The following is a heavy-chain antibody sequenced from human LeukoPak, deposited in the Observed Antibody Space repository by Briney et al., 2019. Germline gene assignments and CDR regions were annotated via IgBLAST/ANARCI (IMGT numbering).Heavy chain of an antibody. D-gene: IGHD2-2*01. V-gene: IGHV4-4*09. J-gene: IGHJ6*03. Sequence: SETLSLTCTVSGGSISSYYWSWIRQPPGKGLEWTGYIYTSGSTNYNPSLKSRVTISVDTSKNQFSLKLSSVTAADTAVYYCARHGCSSTSCYYYMDVWGKGTTVTVSS. CDR1: GGSISSYY. CDR3: ARHGCSSTSCYYYMDV. CDR2: IYTSGST.